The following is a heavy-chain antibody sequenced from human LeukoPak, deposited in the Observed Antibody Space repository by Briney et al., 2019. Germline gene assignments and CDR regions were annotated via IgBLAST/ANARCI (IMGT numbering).Heavy chain of an antibody. CDR1: GFTFSSYA. Sequence: PGGSLRLSCAASGFTFSSYAMSWVRQAPGKGLEWVSGISGSGGSTYYADSVKGRFTISRENAKNSLYLQMNSLRAGDTAVYYCTRGLTGGLDSWGQGTLVTVSS. CDR2: ISGSGGST. D-gene: IGHD1-26*01. CDR3: TRGLTGGLDS. J-gene: IGHJ5*01. V-gene: IGHV3-23*01.